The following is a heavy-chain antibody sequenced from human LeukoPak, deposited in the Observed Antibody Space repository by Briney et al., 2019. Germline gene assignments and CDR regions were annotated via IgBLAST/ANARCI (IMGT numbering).Heavy chain of an antibody. CDR3: ARDPAPCSSTSCSDYYYYYYYGMDV. CDR1: GYTSTSYY. J-gene: IGHJ6*02. D-gene: IGHD2-2*01. V-gene: IGHV1-46*01. Sequence: GASVKVSCKASGYTSTSYYVHWVRQAPGQGLEWMGIINPSSGSPTYAQNFQGRVTMTRDTSTSTVYMELRSLRSDDTAVYYCARDPAPCSSTSCSDYYYYYYYGMDVWGQGTTVTVSS. CDR2: INPSSGSP.